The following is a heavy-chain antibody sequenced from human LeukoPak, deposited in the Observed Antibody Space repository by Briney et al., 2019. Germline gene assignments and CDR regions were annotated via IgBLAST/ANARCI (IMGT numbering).Heavy chain of an antibody. CDR3: ARDPPTTVTIFDY. V-gene: IGHV3-7*03. CDR2: IKQDGSEK. D-gene: IGHD4-17*01. Sequence: GGSPRLSCVTSGFTFSSYWMSWVRQAPGKGLEWVANIKQDGSEKYYVDSVKGRFTISRDNAKNSLYLQMTSLRADDTAVYYCARDPPTTVTIFDYWGQGTLVTVSS. CDR1: GFTFSSYW. J-gene: IGHJ4*02.